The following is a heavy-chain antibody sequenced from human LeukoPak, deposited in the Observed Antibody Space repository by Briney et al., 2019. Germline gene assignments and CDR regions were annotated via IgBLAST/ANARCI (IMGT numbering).Heavy chain of an antibody. CDR2: INHSGST. CDR1: GGSFSGYY. Sequence: SETLSLTCAVYGGSFSGYYWSWIRQPPGKGLEWIGEINHSGSTNYNPSLKSRVTTSVDTSKNQFSLKLSSVTAADTAVYYCARGVARNYYGSGSPLGYWGQGTLVTVSS. CDR3: ARGVARNYYGSGSPLGY. D-gene: IGHD3-10*01. V-gene: IGHV4-34*01. J-gene: IGHJ4*02.